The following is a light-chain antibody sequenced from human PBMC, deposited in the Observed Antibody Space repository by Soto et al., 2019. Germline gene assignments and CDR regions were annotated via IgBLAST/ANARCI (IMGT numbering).Light chain of an antibody. Sequence: DIQMTQSPSSLSASVGDRVNITCRASQPIIKYLNCYQQKPGKAPKLLLFTASNLQRGAPSRFSGSASETDFTLTISSLQPEDFATYYCQQSYSTTPLTFGGGTKVDIK. J-gene: IGKJ4*01. CDR3: QQSYSTTPLT. CDR2: TAS. CDR1: QPIIKY. V-gene: IGKV1-39*01.